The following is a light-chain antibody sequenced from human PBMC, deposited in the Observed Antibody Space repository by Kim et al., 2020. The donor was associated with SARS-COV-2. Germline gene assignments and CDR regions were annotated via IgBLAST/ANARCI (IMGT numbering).Light chain of an antibody. Sequence: SPGQTASITCSGHALRKKYAYWFQQTPGQSPVVVIYKDNQRPSGIPERFSGSTSGNTATLTISGTQAMDEADYYCQASDSSTHIYVFGAGTQLTVL. V-gene: IGLV3-1*01. J-gene: IGLJ1*01. CDR3: QASDSSTHIYV. CDR2: KDN. CDR1: ALRKKY.